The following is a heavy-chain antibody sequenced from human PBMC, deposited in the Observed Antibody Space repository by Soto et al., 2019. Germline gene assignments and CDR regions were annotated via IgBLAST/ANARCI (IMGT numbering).Heavy chain of an antibody. V-gene: IGHV1-24*01. Sequence: GASVKVSCKVSGYTLTELSIHWVRQAPGKGLEWMGGFDPEDGETIYAQKFQGRVTMTEDTSTDTAYMELSSLRSEDTAVYYCLLNYDFWSGTRRGGFDPWGQGTLVTVSS. CDR3: LLNYDFWSGTRRGGFDP. CDR2: FDPEDGET. D-gene: IGHD3-3*01. CDR1: GYTLTELS. J-gene: IGHJ5*02.